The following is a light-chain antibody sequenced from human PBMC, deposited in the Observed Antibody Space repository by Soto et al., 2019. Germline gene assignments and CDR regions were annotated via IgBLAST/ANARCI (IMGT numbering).Light chain of an antibody. CDR1: SSDVGAYKF. CDR3: SSYSSTSTPWV. J-gene: IGLJ3*02. CDR2: EVT. Sequence: QSALTQPASVSGSPGQSITIFCTGTSSDVGAYKFVSWYRHHPGRAPQVMIYEVTNQPSGVSSRFSGSKSGNTASLTISGLQPEDEGDYYCSSYSSTSTPWVFGGGTKLTVL. V-gene: IGLV2-14*01.